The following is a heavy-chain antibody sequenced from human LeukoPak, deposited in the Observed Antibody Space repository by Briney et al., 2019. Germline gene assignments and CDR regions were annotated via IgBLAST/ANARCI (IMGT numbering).Heavy chain of an antibody. J-gene: IGHJ5*02. V-gene: IGHV4-59*12. D-gene: IGHD2-15*01. CDR3: ARVLYSCSGGSCYPNWFDP. Sequence: SETLSLTCTVSGGSISSYYWSWIRQPPGKGLEWIGYIYYSGSTNYNPSLKSRVTISVDTSKNQFSLKLSSVTAADTAVYYCARVLYSCSGGSCYPNWFDPWGQGTLVTVSS. CDR1: GGSISSYY. CDR2: IYYSGST.